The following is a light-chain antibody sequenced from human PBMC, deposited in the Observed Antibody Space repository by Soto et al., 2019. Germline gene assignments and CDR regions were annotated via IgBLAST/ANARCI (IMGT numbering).Light chain of an antibody. CDR3: QQYGSSPFT. Sequence: ENVLTQSPGRLSLSPGERATLSCRASQTVDSSSLAWYQQKPGQPPRLLIFDAFNRATGIPDRFSGSGSGTDFTLTISRLEPEEFALYYCQQYGSSPFTFGPGTTVDV. J-gene: IGKJ3*01. CDR2: DAF. V-gene: IGKV3-20*01. CDR1: QTVDSSS.